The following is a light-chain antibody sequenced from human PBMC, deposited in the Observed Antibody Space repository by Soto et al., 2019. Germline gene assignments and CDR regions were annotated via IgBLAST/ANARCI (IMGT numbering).Light chain of an antibody. V-gene: IGLV2-14*01. CDR3: SSYTSSTTNV. CDR1: SSDIGGYNF. Sequence: QSALTQPASVSGSPGQSITISCTGNSSDIGGYNFVSWYQQHPGKAPKLMIFEVSKRPSGVSNRFSGSKSGITASLTISGLQADDEAYYSCSSYTSSTTNVFGTGTKVTVL. J-gene: IGLJ1*01. CDR2: EVS.